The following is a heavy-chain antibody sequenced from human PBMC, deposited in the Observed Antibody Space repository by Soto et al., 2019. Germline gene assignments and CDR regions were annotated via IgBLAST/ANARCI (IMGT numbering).Heavy chain of an antibody. CDR3: ARSSYDILTGPPYYFDY. V-gene: IGHV3-48*03. CDR2: ISSSGSTI. CDR1: GFTFSSYE. D-gene: IGHD3-9*01. J-gene: IGHJ4*02. Sequence: PVGSLRLSCAASGFTFSSYEMNWVRQAPGKGLEWVSYISSSGSTIYYADSVKGRFTISRDNAKNSLYLQMNSLRAEDTAVYYCARSSYDILTGPPYYFDYWGQGTLVTVSS.